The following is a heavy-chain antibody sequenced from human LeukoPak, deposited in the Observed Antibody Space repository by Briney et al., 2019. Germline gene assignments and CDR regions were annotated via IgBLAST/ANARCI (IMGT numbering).Heavy chain of an antibody. CDR1: GGSISSYY. V-gene: IGHV4-59*01. D-gene: IGHD3-16*01. Sequence: SETLSLTCTVSGGSISSYYWSWIRQPPGKGLEWIGYIYYSGSTNYNPSLKSRVTISVDTSKNQFSLKLSSVTAADTAVYYCARGRGSYGVSYYGMDVWGQGTTVTVSS. J-gene: IGHJ6*02. CDR3: ARGRGSYGVSYYGMDV. CDR2: IYYSGST.